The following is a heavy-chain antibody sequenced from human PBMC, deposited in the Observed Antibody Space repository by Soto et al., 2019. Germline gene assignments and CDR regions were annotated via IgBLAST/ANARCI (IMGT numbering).Heavy chain of an antibody. J-gene: IGHJ5*02. CDR3: ARHQLYDYVWGSYRPNWFDP. CDR2: IYYSGST. D-gene: IGHD3-16*02. CDR1: GGSISSSSYY. V-gene: IGHV4-39*01. Sequence: QLQLQESGPGLVKPSETLSLTCTVSGGSISSSSYYWGWIRQPPGKGLEWIGSIYYSGSTYYNPSLKSLVTISVNTSKNQFSLKLSSVTAADTAVYYCARHQLYDYVWGSYRPNWFDPWGQGTLVTVSS.